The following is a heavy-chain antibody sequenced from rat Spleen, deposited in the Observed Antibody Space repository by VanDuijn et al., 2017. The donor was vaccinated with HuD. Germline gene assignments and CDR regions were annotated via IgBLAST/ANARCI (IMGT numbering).Heavy chain of an antibody. CDR3: ARTAY. V-gene: IGHV2-43*01. J-gene: IGHJ3*01. CDR1: GFSLTSYH. CDR2: IWTGGAT. Sequence: QVPLKESGPGLVQPSQTLSLTCSVSGFSLTSYHVSWVRQPPGKGLEWMGVIWTGGATAYNSALKSRLSISRDTSKSQVFLKMSSLQTEDTATYYCARTAYWGQGTLVTVSS.